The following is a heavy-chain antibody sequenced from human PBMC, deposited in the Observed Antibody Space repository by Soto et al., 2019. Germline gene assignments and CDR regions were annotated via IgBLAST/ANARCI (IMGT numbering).Heavy chain of an antibody. CDR1: SGSISSNSYY. CDR2: IHYSGSP. CDR3: ARLLYDSRGYYYFDY. J-gene: IGHJ4*02. Sequence: SETLSLTCTVSSGSISSNSYYWGWIRQPPGKGLEWIGSIHYSGSPYYNPSLKSRVTLSVDTSKNQFSLKLSSVTAADTAVYYCARLLYDSRGYYYFDYWGQGTLVTVSS. V-gene: IGHV4-39*01. D-gene: IGHD3-22*01.